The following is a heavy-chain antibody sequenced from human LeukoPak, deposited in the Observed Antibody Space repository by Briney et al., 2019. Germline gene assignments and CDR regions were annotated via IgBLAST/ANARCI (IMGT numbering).Heavy chain of an antibody. CDR3: AKDRNWGSG. V-gene: IGHV3-23*01. J-gene: IGHJ4*02. CDR2: ISGSGDIT. CDR1: GFTFSNYA. Sequence: PSGGSLRLSCAASGFTFSNYAMNWVRQAPGKGLEWVSVISGSGDITYYADSVKGRFTISRDNSKNTLYLQINSLRAEDTAIYYCAKDRNWGSGWGQGTLVTVSS. D-gene: IGHD7-27*01.